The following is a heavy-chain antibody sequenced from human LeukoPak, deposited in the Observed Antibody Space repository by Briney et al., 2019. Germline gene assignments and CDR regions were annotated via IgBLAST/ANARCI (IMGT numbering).Heavy chain of an antibody. D-gene: IGHD2/OR15-2a*01. Sequence: SETLSLTCAVYGGSFSGYYWSWIRQPPGKGLEWIGEINHSGSTNYNPSLKSRVTISVDTSKNQFSLKLSSVTAADTAVYYCASFRGPRHAFDIWGQGTMVTVSS. CDR2: INHSGST. CDR3: ASFRGPRHAFDI. CDR1: GGSFSGYY. J-gene: IGHJ3*02. V-gene: IGHV4-34*09.